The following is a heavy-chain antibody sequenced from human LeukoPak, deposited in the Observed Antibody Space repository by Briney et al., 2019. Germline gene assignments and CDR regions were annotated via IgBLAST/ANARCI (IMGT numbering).Heavy chain of an antibody. CDR2: ISSSSTI. CDR3: ATYCGGDCLQH. D-gene: IGHD2-21*02. V-gene: IGHV3-48*01. Sequence: GGSLRLSCAASGFTFSSYSMTWVRQAPGKGLEWVSYISSSSTIYYADSVKGRFTISRDNAKNSLYLQMNSLRAEDTAVYYCATYCGGDCLQHWGQGTLVTVSS. J-gene: IGHJ1*01. CDR1: GFTFSSYS.